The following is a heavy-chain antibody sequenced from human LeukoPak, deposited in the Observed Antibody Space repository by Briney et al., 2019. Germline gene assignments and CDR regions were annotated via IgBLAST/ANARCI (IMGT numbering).Heavy chain of an antibody. CDR1: GLTFSSYA. Sequence: GGSLRLSCAASGLTFSSYALSWVRQAPGKGLEWVSAISESGGTRNYVDSVKGRFTISRDNSKNTLYLQMSSLRAEDTAVYYCAREMATITYAFDIWGQGTMVTVS. CDR3: AREMATITYAFDI. CDR2: ISESGGTR. J-gene: IGHJ3*02. D-gene: IGHD5-24*01. V-gene: IGHV3-23*01.